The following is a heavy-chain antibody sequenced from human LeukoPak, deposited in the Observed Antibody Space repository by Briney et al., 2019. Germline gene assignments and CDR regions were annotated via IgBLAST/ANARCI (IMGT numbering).Heavy chain of an antibody. J-gene: IGHJ4*02. CDR3: VRDGDGYNFDY. CDR2: IKSDGSWT. V-gene: IGHV3-74*01. CDR1: GFTLSNYW. D-gene: IGHD5-24*01. Sequence: PGGSLRLFCAASGFTLSNYWMHWVRQAPGKGLVWVSRIKSDGSWTNYADSVKGRFTISRDNAKRTLYLQMNSLRAEDTAVYYCVRDGDGYNFDYWGQGTLVTVSS.